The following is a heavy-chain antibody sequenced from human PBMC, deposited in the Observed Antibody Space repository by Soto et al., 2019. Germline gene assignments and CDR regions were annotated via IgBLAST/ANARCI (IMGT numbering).Heavy chain of an antibody. V-gene: IGHV3-21*01. Sequence: PGGSLRLSCAASGFTFSSYSMDWVRQAPGKGLEWVSSISSSSSYIYYADSVKGRFTISRDNAKNSLYLQMNSLRAEDTAVYYCARGRLYYDFWSGYYSYFDYWGQGTLVTVSS. CDR1: GFTFSSYS. CDR2: ISSSSSYI. J-gene: IGHJ4*02. CDR3: ARGRLYYDFWSGYYSYFDY. D-gene: IGHD3-3*01.